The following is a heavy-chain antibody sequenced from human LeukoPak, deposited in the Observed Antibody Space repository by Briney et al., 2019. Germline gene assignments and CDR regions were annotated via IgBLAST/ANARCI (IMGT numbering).Heavy chain of an antibody. Sequence: GGSLRLSCATSGFTFSHYGMHWVRQAPGKGLEWVAVIWNDGSDKYYGDSVKGRFTISRDNSKKTVYLQMNSLRVEDTAVYYCAKDAQRGFDYSNSLESWGQGAPVTVSS. CDR2: IWNDGSDK. D-gene: IGHD4-11*01. V-gene: IGHV3-33*06. CDR3: AKDAQRGFDYSNSLES. J-gene: IGHJ4*02. CDR1: GFTFSHYG.